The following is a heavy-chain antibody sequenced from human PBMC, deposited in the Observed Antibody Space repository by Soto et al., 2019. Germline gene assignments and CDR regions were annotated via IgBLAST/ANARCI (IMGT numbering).Heavy chain of an antibody. CDR2: IYYSGST. J-gene: IGHJ3*02. V-gene: IGHV4-39*01. D-gene: IGHD3-9*01. Sequence: ETLSLTCTVSGGSISSSSYYWGWIRQPPGKGLEWIGSIYYSGSTYYNPSLKSRVTISVDTSKNQFSLKLSSVTAADTAVYYCARHAYYDILTGHNDAFDIWGQGTMVTVSS. CDR1: GGSISSSSYY. CDR3: ARHAYYDILTGHNDAFDI.